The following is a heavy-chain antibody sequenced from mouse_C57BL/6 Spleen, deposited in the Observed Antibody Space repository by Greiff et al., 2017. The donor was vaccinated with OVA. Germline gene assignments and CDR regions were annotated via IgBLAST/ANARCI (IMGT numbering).Heavy chain of an antibody. CDR2: ISSGSSTI. CDR3: ARRYYASGGYFDV. CDR1: GFTFSDYG. J-gene: IGHJ1*03. D-gene: IGHD1-1*01. Sequence: EVMLVESGGGLVKPGGSLKLSCAASGFTFSDYGMHWVRQAPEKGLEWVAYISSGSSTIYYADTVKGRFTISRDNAKNTLFLQMTSLRSEDTAMYYCARRYYASGGYFDVWGTGTTVTVSS. V-gene: IGHV5-17*01.